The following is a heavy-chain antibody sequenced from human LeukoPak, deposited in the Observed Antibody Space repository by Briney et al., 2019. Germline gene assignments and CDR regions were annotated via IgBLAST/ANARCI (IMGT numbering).Heavy chain of an antibody. CDR1: GFTFSSYA. V-gene: IGHV3-23*01. J-gene: IGHJ4*02. CDR3: AKDSPKGYFDWLILVY. CDR2: ISGSGGST. D-gene: IGHD3-9*01. Sequence: QTGGSLRLSCAASGFTFSSYAMSWVRQAPGKGLEWVSAISGSGGSTYYADSVKGRFTISRDNSKNTLYLQMNSLRAEDTAVYYCAKDSPKGYFDWLILVYWGQGTLVTVSS.